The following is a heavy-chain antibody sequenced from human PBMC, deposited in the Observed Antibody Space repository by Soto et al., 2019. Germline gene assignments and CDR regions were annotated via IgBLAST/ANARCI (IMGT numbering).Heavy chain of an antibody. V-gene: IGHV6-1*01. CDR1: GDSVSSNSAG. D-gene: IGHD1-26*01. Sequence: SQTLSLTRAITGDSVSSNSAGWSWVRQSPSRGLEWLGRTYYRSKWYYEYAVSVRGRITINPDTPKDQYSLQLNSVTPEDTAVYFCARGEQYSGRIFDYWGQGTLVTVSS. CDR3: ARGEQYSGRIFDY. J-gene: IGHJ4*01. CDR2: TYYRSKWYY.